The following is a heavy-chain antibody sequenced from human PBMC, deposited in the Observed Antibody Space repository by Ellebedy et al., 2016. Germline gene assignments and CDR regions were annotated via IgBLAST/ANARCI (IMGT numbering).Heavy chain of an antibody. D-gene: IGHD3-16*01. J-gene: IGHJ5*02. CDR3: ARGVGETSLNWFDP. CDR2: IISSSSYI. CDR1: GFTLSDYS. V-gene: IGHV3-21*01. Sequence: GGSLRLXXAASGFTLSDYSMNWVRQAPGKGLEWVSSIISSSSYIFYADSVKGRFTISRDNAKNSVYLQMNSLRGEDTALYYCARGVGETSLNWFDPWGQGTLVTVSS.